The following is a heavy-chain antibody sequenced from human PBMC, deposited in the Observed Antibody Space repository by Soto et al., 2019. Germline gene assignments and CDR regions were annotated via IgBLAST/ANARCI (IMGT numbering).Heavy chain of an antibody. Sequence: TSETLSLTCTVSGGSISSGGYSWTWIRQSPGKGLEWIGYTYQSGSAYYNPSLKSRVTISVDRSKNQSSLNLTSVTAADTAVYYCARDYYGMDVWGQGTTVTVSS. V-gene: IGHV4-30-2*06. CDR3: ARDYYGMDV. J-gene: IGHJ6*02. CDR2: TYQSGSA. CDR1: GGSISSGGYS.